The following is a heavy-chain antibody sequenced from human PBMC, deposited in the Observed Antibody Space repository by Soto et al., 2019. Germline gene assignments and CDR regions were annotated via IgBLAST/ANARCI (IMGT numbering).Heavy chain of an antibody. J-gene: IGHJ6*02. V-gene: IGHV5-10-1*01. Sequence: GESLTISCKGSGYSFTSYWISWVRQMPGKGLEWTGRIDPSDSYTTYSPSVHGHVTISAYKSISTAYLQWSSLKASDTAMYYCARSPLAVAGNYYYYGMDVWGQGTTVTVSS. CDR3: ARSPLAVAGNYYYYGMDV. CDR1: GYSFTSYW. D-gene: IGHD6-19*01. CDR2: IDPSDSYT.